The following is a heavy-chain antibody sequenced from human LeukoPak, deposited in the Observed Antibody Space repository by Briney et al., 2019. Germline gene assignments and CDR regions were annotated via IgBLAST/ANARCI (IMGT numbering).Heavy chain of an antibody. CDR3: ASSWSDAFDI. D-gene: IGHD6-13*01. Sequence: GASVKVSCKASGGTFSSYAISWVRQAPGQGLEWMGWINPNSGVTNYVQKFQGRVTMTRDTSISTAYMELSSLRSEDTAVYYCASSWSDAFDIWGQGTMVTVSS. CDR2: INPNSGVT. J-gene: IGHJ3*02. V-gene: IGHV1-2*02. CDR1: GGTFSSYA.